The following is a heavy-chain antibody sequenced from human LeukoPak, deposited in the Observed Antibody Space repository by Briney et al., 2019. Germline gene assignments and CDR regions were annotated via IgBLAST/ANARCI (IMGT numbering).Heavy chain of an antibody. D-gene: IGHD2-15*01. J-gene: IGHJ4*02. Sequence: GRSLTLSCAASGYSFSAYGLHWVRQAPGKGLEWVAVIWYHGNKRDYIDSVKGRFTISKDDSKNMLYLQMNGLRAEDSAIYYCARDGGIGIDYWGQGILVTVPS. CDR2: IWYHGNKR. CDR3: ARDGGIGIDY. CDR1: GYSFSAYG. V-gene: IGHV3-33*01.